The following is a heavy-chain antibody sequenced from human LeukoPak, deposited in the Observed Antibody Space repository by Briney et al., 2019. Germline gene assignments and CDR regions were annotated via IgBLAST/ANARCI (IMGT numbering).Heavy chain of an antibody. CDR2: IGSSGTGI. CDR1: GFTLSDYY. J-gene: IGHJ6*02. Sequence: GGSLRLSCAASGFTLSDYYMSWIRQAPGKGLEWVSYIGSSGTGIYYADSVKGRFTISRDNAKNSLYLQMNSLRAEDTAVYYCAREWGVPAAKNYYYYGMDVWGQGTTVTVSS. V-gene: IGHV3-11*04. D-gene: IGHD2-2*01. CDR3: AREWGVPAAKNYYYYGMDV.